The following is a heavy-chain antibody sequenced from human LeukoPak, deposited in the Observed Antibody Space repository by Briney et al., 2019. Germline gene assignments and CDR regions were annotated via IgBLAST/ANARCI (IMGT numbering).Heavy chain of an antibody. CDR2: IYHSGST. CDR3: ARGLGDV. J-gene: IGHJ6*04. Sequence: SETLSLTCAVSGYSISSGYYWGWIRQPPGKGLEWIGSIYHSGSTYYNPSLKSRVTISVDTSKNQFSLKLSSVTAADTAVYYCARGLGDVWGKGTTVTVSS. CDR1: GYSISSGYY. D-gene: IGHD1-26*01. V-gene: IGHV4-38-2*01.